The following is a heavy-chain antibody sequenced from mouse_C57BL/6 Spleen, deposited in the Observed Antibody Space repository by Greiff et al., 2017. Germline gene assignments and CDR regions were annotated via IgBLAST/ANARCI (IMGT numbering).Heavy chain of an antibody. D-gene: IGHD2-14*01. CDR1: GYTFTSYW. V-gene: IGHV1-52*01. Sequence: VQLQQSGAELVRPGSSVKLSCKASGYTFTSYWIQWVEQRPRQGLEWIGDINPSDSETHYNEKFKDKATFTVDKSSSTAYMQLSSLTSEDSAVYYCARGYMDYWGQGTTLTVSS. J-gene: IGHJ2*01. CDR2: INPSDSET. CDR3: ARGYMDY.